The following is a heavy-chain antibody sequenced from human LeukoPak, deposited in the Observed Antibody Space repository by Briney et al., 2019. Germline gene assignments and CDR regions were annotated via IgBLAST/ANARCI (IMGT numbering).Heavy chain of an antibody. V-gene: IGHV3-7*01. CDR1: GFTFSSYS. CDR2: IKQDGSEK. CDR3: ARERQSTVAGRNVIVY. Sequence: PGGSLRLSCAASGFTFSSYSMNWVRQAPGKGLEWVANIKQDGSEKYYVDSVKGRFTISRDNAKNSLYLQMNSLRAEDTAVYYCARERQSTVAGRNVIVYWGQGTLVTVSS. J-gene: IGHJ4*02. D-gene: IGHD6-19*01.